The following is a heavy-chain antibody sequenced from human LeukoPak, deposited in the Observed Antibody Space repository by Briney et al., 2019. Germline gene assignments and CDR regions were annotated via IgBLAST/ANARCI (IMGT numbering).Heavy chain of an antibody. J-gene: IGHJ3*02. CDR3: ARGAAVAGHPDAFDI. Sequence: GGSLRLSCAASGFTVSSNYMSWVRQAPGKGLEWVSVIYSGGSTYYADSVKGRFTISRDNSKNTLYLQMNSLRAEDTAVYYYARGAAVAGHPDAFDIWGQGTMVTVSS. D-gene: IGHD6-19*01. CDR2: IYSGGST. V-gene: IGHV3-53*01. CDR1: GFTVSSNY.